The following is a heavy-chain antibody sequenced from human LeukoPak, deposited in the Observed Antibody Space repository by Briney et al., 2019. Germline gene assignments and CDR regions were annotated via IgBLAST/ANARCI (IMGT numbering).Heavy chain of an antibody. CDR3: AKDISGWSDYYFDY. V-gene: IGHV3-7*03. D-gene: IGHD6-19*01. J-gene: IGHJ4*02. Sequence: GGSLRLSCEGSGFTFSNYWMGWVRQAPGKGLQWVANIKTDGSEKYYVDSVKGRFTISRDNAKNSLYLQMNSLRAEDTAVYYCAKDISGWSDYYFDYWGQGTLVTVSS. CDR1: GFTFSNYW. CDR2: IKTDGSEK.